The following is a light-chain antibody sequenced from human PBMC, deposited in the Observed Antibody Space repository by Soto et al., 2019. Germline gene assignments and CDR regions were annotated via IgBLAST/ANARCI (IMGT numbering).Light chain of an antibody. CDR2: DAS. CDR1: QSISRS. J-gene: IGKJ1*01. V-gene: IGKV3-15*01. Sequence: EIVLTQSPAILSVSPGERATLSCRASQSISRSLAWYQQKPGQAPRLLISDASTRATGIPARFSGSGSGTEFTLTISSLQSEDFAVYYRQQYNNWPRTFGQGTKVE. CDR3: QQYNNWPRT.